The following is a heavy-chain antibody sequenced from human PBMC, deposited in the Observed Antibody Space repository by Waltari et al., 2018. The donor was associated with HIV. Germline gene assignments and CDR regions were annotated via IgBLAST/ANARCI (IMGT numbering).Heavy chain of an antibody. Sequence: QVQLVQSGAEVKKPGASVKASSKVSGYTLIALSMHWVRQAPRKGLEWMGGFDPEDCETIYAQKSQGRVTRTEDTSTDTAYMELSSLRSEDTAVYYCATDLREEVDWGQGALVTVSS. V-gene: IGHV1-24*01. D-gene: IGHD2-2*01. J-gene: IGHJ4*02. CDR2: FDPEDCET. CDR3: ATDLREEVD. CDR1: GYTLIALS.